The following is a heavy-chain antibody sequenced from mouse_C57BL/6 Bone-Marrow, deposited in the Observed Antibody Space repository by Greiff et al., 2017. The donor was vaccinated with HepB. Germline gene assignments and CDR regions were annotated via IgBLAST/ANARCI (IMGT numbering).Heavy chain of an antibody. CDR3: ARGYDY. D-gene: IGHD3-1*01. CDR2: INPGSGGT. Sequence: QVQLQQSGAELVRPGTSVKVSCKASGYAFTNYLIEWVKQRPGQGLEWIGVINPGSGGTNYNEKFKGKATLTADKSSSTAYMQLSSLTSEDSAVYFCARGYDYWGQGTSVTVSS. J-gene: IGHJ4*01. CDR1: GYAFTNYL. V-gene: IGHV1-54*01.